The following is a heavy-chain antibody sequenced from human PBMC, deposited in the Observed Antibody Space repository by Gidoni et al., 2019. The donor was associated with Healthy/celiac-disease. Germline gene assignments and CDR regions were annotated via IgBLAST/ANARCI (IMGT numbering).Heavy chain of an antibody. V-gene: IGHV3-9*01. CDR1: GFPFDDYA. CDR3: AKGTSYGYGTVDY. CDR2: ISWNSGSI. Sequence: EVQLVESGGGLVQPGRSLRLSCAASGFPFDDYAMHWVRQAPGKGLGWVSGISWNSGSIGYADSVKGRFTISRDNAKNSLYLQMNSLRAEDTALYYCAKGTSYGYGTVDYWGQGTLVTVSS. J-gene: IGHJ4*02. D-gene: IGHD5-18*01.